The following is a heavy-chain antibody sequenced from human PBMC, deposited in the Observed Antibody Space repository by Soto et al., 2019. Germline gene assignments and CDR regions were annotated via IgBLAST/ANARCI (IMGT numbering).Heavy chain of an antibody. Sequence: QVQLQASGPGLVKPSETLSLTCTVSGGSISSYYWSWIRQPPGKGLEWIGYIYYSGSTNYNPSLNSRVTISVDTSKNLFSLKLSSVTAADTALYYCARTYGRNFDYWGQGTLVTVSS. CDR2: IYYSGST. V-gene: IGHV4-59*01. D-gene: IGHD3-10*01. J-gene: IGHJ4*02. CDR3: ARTYGRNFDY. CDR1: GGSISSYY.